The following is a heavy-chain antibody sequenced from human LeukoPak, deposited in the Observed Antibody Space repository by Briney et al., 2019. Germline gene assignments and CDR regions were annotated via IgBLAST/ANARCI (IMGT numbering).Heavy chain of an antibody. CDR3: AGEERVGAAYYLDA. D-gene: IGHD2-15*01. Sequence: GGSLTLSCAASGFAFRTYSMHWVRRAPGKGLEWLAVITYDGKSQHYADSVKGQFTVSRDNSKKTLYLQMISLRPEDTAFYYSAGEERVGAAYYLDAWGRGTLVTASS. CDR1: GFAFRTYS. J-gene: IGHJ4*02. V-gene: IGHV3-30*04. CDR2: ITYDGKSQ.